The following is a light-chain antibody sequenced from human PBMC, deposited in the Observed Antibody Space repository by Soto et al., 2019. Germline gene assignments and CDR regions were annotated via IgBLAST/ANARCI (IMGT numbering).Light chain of an antibody. CDR1: QSISSSY. J-gene: IGKJ3*01. V-gene: IGKV3-20*01. Sequence: EIVLTQSPGTLSLSPGERATLSCRASQSISSSYLAWYQQKPGQAPRLLVYGASIRATGIPDRFSGSGSGTDFTLTISRLEPEDFEVYYCQQYGSSRFTFGPGTKVDSK. CDR3: QQYGSSRFT. CDR2: GAS.